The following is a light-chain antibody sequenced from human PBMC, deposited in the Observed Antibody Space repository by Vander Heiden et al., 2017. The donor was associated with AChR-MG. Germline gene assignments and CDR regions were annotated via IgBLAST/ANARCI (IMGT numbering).Light chain of an antibody. CDR3: SSYTTTITPVV. V-gene: IGLV2-14*03. CDR2: DVY. J-gene: IGLJ2*01. Sequence: QPALTQPASVSGSPGQSITISCPGTSDAVGGSNYVSWYQHHPVQAPKLVIYDVYSRPSGVSHRFSGSKFGNTASLTISGLQPEDEADYFCSSYTTTITPVVFGGGTKLTVL. CDR1: SDAVGGSNY.